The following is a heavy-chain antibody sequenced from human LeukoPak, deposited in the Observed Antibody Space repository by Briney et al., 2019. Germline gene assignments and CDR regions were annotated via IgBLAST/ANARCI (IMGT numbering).Heavy chain of an antibody. CDR1: GFTFSDYY. V-gene: IGHV3-11*01. CDR2: IMSSGSHI. CDR3: AGEYYDILTGYRPFDY. D-gene: IGHD3-9*01. J-gene: IGHJ4*02. Sequence: GGSLRLSCAASGFTFSDYYMSWIRQAPGKGLEWVSYIMSSGSHIYYADSEKGRFTICRDNAKNSLYLQMNSLRAEDTAVYYCAGEYYDILTGYRPFDYWGQGTLVTVSS.